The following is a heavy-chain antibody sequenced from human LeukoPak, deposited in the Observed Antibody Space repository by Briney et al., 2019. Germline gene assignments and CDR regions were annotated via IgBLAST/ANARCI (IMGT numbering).Heavy chain of an antibody. CDR2: ISGSGGST. D-gene: IGHD4-23*01. CDR1: GFTFSSYA. CDR3: AKSLLGRRGNSGYYFDY. Sequence: GGSLRLSCAASGFTFSSYAMSWVRQAPGKGLEWVSAISGSGGSTYYADSVKGRFTISRDNSKNTLYLQMNSLRAEDTAVYYCAKSLLGRRGNSGYYFDYWGQGTLVTVSS. J-gene: IGHJ4*02. V-gene: IGHV3-23*01.